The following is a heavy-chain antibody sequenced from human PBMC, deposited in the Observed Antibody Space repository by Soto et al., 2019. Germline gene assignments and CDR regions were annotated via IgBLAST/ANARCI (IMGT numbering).Heavy chain of an antibody. J-gene: IGHJ4*02. CDR2: ISGSGGST. D-gene: IGHD1-26*01. Sequence: GGSLILSCAASGFTFSSYAMSWVRQAPGKGLEWVSAISGSGGSTYYADSVKGRFTISRDNSKNTLYLQMNSLRAEDTAVYYCSKFLIGSTAGFDYWGKRKLVTV. CDR3: SKFLIGSTAGFDY. V-gene: IGHV3-23*01. CDR1: GFTFSSYA.